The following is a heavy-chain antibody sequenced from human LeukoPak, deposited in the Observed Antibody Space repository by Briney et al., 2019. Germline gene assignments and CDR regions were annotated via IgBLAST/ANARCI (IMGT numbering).Heavy chain of an antibody. CDR2: IYTSGST. CDR3: ARHLRLTGGRFDP. J-gene: IGHJ5*02. Sequence: PSETLSLTCTVSGGSISSGSYYWSWIRQPAGKGLEWIGRIYTSGSTNYNPSLKSRVTISVDTSKNQFSLKLSSVTAADTAVYYCARHLRLTGGRFDPWGQGTLVTVSS. D-gene: IGHD5/OR15-5a*01. V-gene: IGHV4-61*02. CDR1: GGSISSGSYY.